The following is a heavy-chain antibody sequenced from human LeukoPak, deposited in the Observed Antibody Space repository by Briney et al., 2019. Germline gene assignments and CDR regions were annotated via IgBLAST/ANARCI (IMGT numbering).Heavy chain of an antibody. CDR2: IYHSGST. Sequence: PSETLSLTCAVSGYSINIGYYWGWIRQPPGKGLEWIGSIYHSGSTYYNPSLKSRVTMSVDTSKNQFSLKLSSVTAADTAVYYCARLGSNWGSKWYFDYWGQGTLVTVSS. CDR3: ARLGSNWGSKWYFDY. V-gene: IGHV4-38-2*01. J-gene: IGHJ4*02. D-gene: IGHD7-27*01. CDR1: GYSINIGYY.